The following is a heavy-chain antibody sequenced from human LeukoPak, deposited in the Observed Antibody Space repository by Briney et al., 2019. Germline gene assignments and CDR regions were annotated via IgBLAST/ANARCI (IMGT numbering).Heavy chain of an antibody. Sequence: SETLSLTCTVSGGSISSYYWSWIRQPAGKGLEWIGRIYTSGSTNYIPPLKSRVTISLATSKNQFSLKLTSVTAADTAVYYCARRRGRGAIFGVGPFDYWGQGTLVTVSS. V-gene: IGHV4-4*07. CDR1: GGSISSYY. J-gene: IGHJ4*02. CDR2: IYTSGST. D-gene: IGHD3-3*01. CDR3: ARRRGRGAIFGVGPFDY.